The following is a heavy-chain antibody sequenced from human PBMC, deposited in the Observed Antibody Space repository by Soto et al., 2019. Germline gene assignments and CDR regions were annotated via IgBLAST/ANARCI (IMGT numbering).Heavy chain of an antibody. CDR2: IKQDGSEK. Sequence: GGSLRLSCAASRFTFSNYWMSWVRQAPGKGLEWVANIKQDGSEKYYVDSVKGRFTISRDNAKNSLYLQMNSLRAEDTAVYYCAREPNSIDYWGQGTLVTVSS. D-gene: IGHD2-15*01. CDR3: AREPNSIDY. V-gene: IGHV3-7*01. J-gene: IGHJ4*02. CDR1: RFTFSNYW.